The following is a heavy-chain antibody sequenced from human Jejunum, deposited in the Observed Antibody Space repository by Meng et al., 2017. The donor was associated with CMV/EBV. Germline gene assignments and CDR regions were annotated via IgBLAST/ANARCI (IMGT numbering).Heavy chain of an antibody. CDR3: ARHGDLPDFDY. CDR2: IYHNGNS. CDR1: GYNISSGYY. J-gene: IGHJ4*02. D-gene: IGHD4-17*01. V-gene: IGHV4-38-2*01. Sequence: QAQLQKRAPGLVRPSATLSLTCAGYGYNISSGYYWGGIRQPPGKGLGWIASIYHNGNSHSNPSLKSRLTISVDTSKNQFSLSLISVTAADTGVYYCARHGDLPDFDYWGQGALVTVPS.